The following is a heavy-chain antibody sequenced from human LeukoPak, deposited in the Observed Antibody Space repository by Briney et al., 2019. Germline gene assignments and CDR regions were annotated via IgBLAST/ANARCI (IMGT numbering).Heavy chain of an antibody. D-gene: IGHD6-13*01. CDR2: INAGNGNT. V-gene: IGHV1-3*01. Sequence: GASVKVSCKASGYTFTSYTMHWVRQAPGQRLEWMGWINAGNGNTKSSQKFQGRVTITRDTSATTAYMELSSLRSEDTAVYYRARGGSLDYWGQGTLVTVSS. CDR1: GYTFTSYT. J-gene: IGHJ4*02. CDR3: ARGGSLDY.